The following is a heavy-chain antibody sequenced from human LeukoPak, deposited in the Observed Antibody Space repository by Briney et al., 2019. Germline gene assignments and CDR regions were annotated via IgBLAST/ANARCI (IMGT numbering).Heavy chain of an antibody. D-gene: IGHD3-9*01. CDR1: GFTFSSYG. CDR2: ISGSGGST. J-gene: IGHJ4*02. CDR3: AKVGDYDILTGYSVYFDY. V-gene: IGHV3-23*01. Sequence: GGSLRLSCAASGFTFSSYGMSWVRQAPGKGLEWISAISGSGGSTYYADSVKGRFTISRDNSKNTLYLQMNSLRAEDTAVYYCAKVGDYDILTGYSVYFDYWGQGTLVTVSS.